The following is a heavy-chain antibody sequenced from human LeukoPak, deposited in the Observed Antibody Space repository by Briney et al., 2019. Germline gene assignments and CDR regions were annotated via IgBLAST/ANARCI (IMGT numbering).Heavy chain of an antibody. Sequence: SGTLSLTCAVSGGSISSSNWWSWVRQPPGKGLEWIGNFYYTGSTYYNPSLKSRITISVDTSKNQFSLKLRSVTAADTAVYYCARHSRSGYGDYESAFDIWGQGTMVTVSS. J-gene: IGHJ3*02. CDR1: GGSISSSNW. D-gene: IGHD5-12*01. CDR2: FYYTGST. V-gene: IGHV4-4*02. CDR3: ARHSRSGYGDYESAFDI.